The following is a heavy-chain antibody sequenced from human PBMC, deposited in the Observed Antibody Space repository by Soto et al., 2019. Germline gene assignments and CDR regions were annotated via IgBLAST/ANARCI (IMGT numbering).Heavy chain of an antibody. Sequence: QVQLVQSGAEVKKPGSSVKVSCKASGGTFRSYSISWVRQAPGQGLEWMGGIIPIFDITNYAQKFQGRVTSTAAESTSTAYMERSSLGSDDTAVYYCARPDEGGYSSNHHYYYALDVWGQGTTVTV. CDR3: ARPDEGGYSSNHHYYYALDV. CDR2: IIPIFDIT. D-gene: IGHD3-22*01. J-gene: IGHJ6*02. V-gene: IGHV1-69*01. CDR1: GGTFRSYS.